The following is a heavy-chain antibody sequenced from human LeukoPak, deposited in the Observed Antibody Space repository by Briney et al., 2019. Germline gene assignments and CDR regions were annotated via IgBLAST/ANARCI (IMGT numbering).Heavy chain of an antibody. D-gene: IGHD5-24*01. J-gene: IGHJ6*03. CDR1: GFTFGDYW. CDR3: AKVRDRRDGYNFYFYYYMDV. CDR2: IKQDGSDK. Sequence: GGSLRLTCAASGFTFGDYWMNWVRQAPGKGLEWVANIKQDGSDKAYVDSVRGRFTISRDNAENSLYLQMNSLRAEDTAVYYCAKVRDRRDGYNFYFYYYMDVWGKGTTVTVSS. V-gene: IGHV3-7*01.